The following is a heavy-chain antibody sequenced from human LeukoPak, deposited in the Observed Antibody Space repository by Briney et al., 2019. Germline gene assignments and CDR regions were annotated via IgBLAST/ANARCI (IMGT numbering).Heavy chain of an antibody. V-gene: IGHV4-34*01. Sequence: SETLSLTCAVYGGSFSGYYWSWIRQPPGKGLEWIGEINHSGGTNHNPSLKSRVTISVDTSKNQFSLKLSSVTAADTAVYYCARAGLNGDVDYWGQGTLVTVSS. CDR3: ARAGLNGDVDY. CDR2: INHSGGT. D-gene: IGHD4-17*01. CDR1: GGSFSGYY. J-gene: IGHJ4*02.